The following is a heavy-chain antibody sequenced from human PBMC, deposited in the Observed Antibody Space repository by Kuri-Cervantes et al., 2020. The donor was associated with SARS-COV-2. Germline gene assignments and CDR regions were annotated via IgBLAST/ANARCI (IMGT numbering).Heavy chain of an antibody. CDR2: INPNSGGT. D-gene: IGHD5-24*01. V-gene: IGHV1-2*02. CDR3: ARDARRDESYYFDY. J-gene: IGHJ4*02. CDR1: GYTFTGYY. Sequence: AVNVSCKASGYTFTGYYMHWVRQAPGQAPEWMGWINPNSGGTNYAQKFQGRVTMTRDTSISTAYMELSRMRSEDTAVYYFARDARRDESYYFDYWGQGTLVTVSS.